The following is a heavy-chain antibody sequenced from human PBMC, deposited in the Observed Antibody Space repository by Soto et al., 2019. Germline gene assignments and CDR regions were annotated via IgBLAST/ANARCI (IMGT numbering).Heavy chain of an antibody. V-gene: IGHV1-58*01. D-gene: IGHD2-21*02. Sequence: QMQLVQSGPEVKKPGTSVKVSCKASGFTFTSSAVQWVRQARGQRREWIGWIVVGSGNTNYPLKFQERVTITRDMSTSTVYLEVSSLRSEDTAVYYCAADRTYCGGDCYVDWGQGTLVTVSS. CDR3: AADRTYCGGDCYVD. CDR2: IVVGSGNT. J-gene: IGHJ4*02. CDR1: GFTFTSSA.